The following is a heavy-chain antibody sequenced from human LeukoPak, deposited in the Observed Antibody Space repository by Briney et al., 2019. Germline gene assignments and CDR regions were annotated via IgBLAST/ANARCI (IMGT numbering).Heavy chain of an antibody. CDR2: IIPILGIA. D-gene: IGHD1-26*01. J-gene: IGHJ6*02. CDR1: GGTFSSYA. Sequence: ASVKLSCKASGGTFSSYAISWVRQAPGQGLEWMGRIIPILGIANYAQKFQGRVTITADKSTSTAYMELSSLRSEDTAVYYCARVGVGATSYYYYGMDVWGQGTTVTVSS. V-gene: IGHV1-69*04. CDR3: ARVGVGATSYYYYGMDV.